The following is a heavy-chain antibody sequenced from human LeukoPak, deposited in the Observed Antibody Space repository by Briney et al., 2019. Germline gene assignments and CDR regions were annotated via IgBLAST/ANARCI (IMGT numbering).Heavy chain of an antibody. V-gene: IGHV1-69*06. D-gene: IGHD3-10*01. Sequence: ASVKVSCKASGGTFSSYAISWVRQAPGQGLEWMGGIIPIFGTANYAQKFQGRVTITADKSTSTAYMELSSLRSEDTAVYYCASYGSGSHYRRPFDYWGQGTLVTVSS. CDR2: IIPIFGTA. CDR3: ASYGSGSHYRRPFDY. CDR1: GGTFSSYA. J-gene: IGHJ4*02.